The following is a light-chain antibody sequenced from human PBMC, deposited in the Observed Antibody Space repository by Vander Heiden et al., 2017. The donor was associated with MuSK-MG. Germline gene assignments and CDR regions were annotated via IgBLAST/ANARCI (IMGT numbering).Light chain of an antibody. CDR1: QSVSSSY. J-gene: IGKJ1*01. Sequence: IVLTQSPGTLSLPPGERATLSSRASQSVSSSYLAWYHQKAGQAPRLLIYGASRRATGIPDRFSGSGSGTDFTLTISRLEPEDFAVYYCQQYGNSPWTFGQGTRVEMK. V-gene: IGKV3-20*01. CDR2: GAS. CDR3: QQYGNSPWT.